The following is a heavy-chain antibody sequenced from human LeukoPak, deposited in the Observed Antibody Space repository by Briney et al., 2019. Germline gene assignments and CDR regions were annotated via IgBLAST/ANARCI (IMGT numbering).Heavy chain of an antibody. J-gene: IGHJ4*02. V-gene: IGHV3-7*03. CDR2: IKQDGSEK. D-gene: IGHD3-3*02. Sequence: GGSLRLSCAASGFTFVSYGMHWVRQAPGKGLEWVANIKQDGSEKYYVDSVKGRFTISRDNAKNSLYLQMNSLRAEDTAVYYCARVPQFALLGGDYFDYWGQGTLVTVSS. CDR3: ARVPQFALLGGDYFDY. CDR1: GFTFVSYG.